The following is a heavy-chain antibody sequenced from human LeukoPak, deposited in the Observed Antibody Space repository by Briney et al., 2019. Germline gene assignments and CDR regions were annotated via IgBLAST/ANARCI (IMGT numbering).Heavy chain of an antibody. V-gene: IGHV1-69*13. CDR1: GYTFTSYG. J-gene: IGHJ4*02. Sequence: SVKVSCKASGYTFTSYGISWVRQAPGQGLEWMGGIIPIFGTANYAQKFQGRVTITADESTSTAYMELSSLRSEDTAVYYCARGVVAGGSYYDHFDYWGQGTLVTVSS. CDR3: ARGVVAGGSYYDHFDY. CDR2: IIPIFGTA. D-gene: IGHD1-26*01.